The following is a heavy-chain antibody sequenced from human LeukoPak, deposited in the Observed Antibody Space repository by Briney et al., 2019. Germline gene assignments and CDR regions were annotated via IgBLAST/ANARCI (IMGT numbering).Heavy chain of an antibody. Sequence: ASVKVSCKASGYTFTGYYMHWVGQAPGQGLEWVGWINPNSGGTNYAQKFQGRVTMTRDTSISTAYMELSRLRSDDTAVYYCARYSGSYSAPFDYWGQGTLVTVSS. CDR2: INPNSGGT. D-gene: IGHD1-26*01. J-gene: IGHJ4*02. CDR3: ARYSGSYSAPFDY. V-gene: IGHV1-2*02. CDR1: GYTFTGYY.